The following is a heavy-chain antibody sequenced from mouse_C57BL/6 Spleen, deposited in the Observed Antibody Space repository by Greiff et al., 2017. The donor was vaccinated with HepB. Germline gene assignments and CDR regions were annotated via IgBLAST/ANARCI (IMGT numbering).Heavy chain of an antibody. D-gene: IGHD3-2*02. J-gene: IGHJ3*01. CDR1: GYAFSSSW. V-gene: IGHV1-82*01. Sequence: QVQLQQSGPELVKPGASVKISCKASGYAFSSSWMNWVKQRPGKGLEWIGRIYPGDGDTNYNGKFKGKATLTADKSSSTAYMQLSSLTSEDSAVYFCAADSSVDRFAYWGQGTLVTVSA. CDR2: IYPGDGDT. CDR3: AADSSVDRFAY.